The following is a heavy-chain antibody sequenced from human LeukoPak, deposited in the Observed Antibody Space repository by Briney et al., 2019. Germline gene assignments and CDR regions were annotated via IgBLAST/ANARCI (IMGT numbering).Heavy chain of an antibody. J-gene: IGHJ6*02. CDR3: AREVVVVTDGNYYYYGMDV. CDR2: VNGDGSST. CDR1: GFTFSSYW. D-gene: IGHD2-21*02. V-gene: IGHV3-74*01. Sequence: GGSLRLSCAASGFTFSSYWMHWVCQAPGKGLVCISRVNGDGSSTSYVDSVKGRFTISRDNAKNTLYLQMNSLRAEDTAVYYCAREVVVVTDGNYYYYGMDVWGQGTTVTVSS.